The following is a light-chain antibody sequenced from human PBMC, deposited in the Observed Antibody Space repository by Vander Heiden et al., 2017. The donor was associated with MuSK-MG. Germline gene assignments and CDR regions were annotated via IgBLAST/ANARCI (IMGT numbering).Light chain of an antibody. Sequence: DIVVTQFPDSLAVSLGERATINCKSSQNILDDSKNENFLAWYQQKPGQSPKLLIFRASMRESGVPDRFSGSGSGTDFTLTISSLQAEDVAVYYCHQDDTSPQSFGQGTKVEI. V-gene: IGKV4-1*01. J-gene: IGKJ1*01. CDR1: QNILDDSKNENF. CDR3: HQDDTSPQS. CDR2: RAS.